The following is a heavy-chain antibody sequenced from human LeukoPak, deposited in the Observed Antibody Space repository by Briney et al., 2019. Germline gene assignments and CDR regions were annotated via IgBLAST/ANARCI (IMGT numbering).Heavy chain of an antibody. CDR1: GFTFSSNY. D-gene: IGHD4-17*01. V-gene: IGHV3-66*01. CDR2: IYSGGST. J-gene: IGHJ4*02. Sequence: GGSLRLSCAASGFTFSSNYMSWVRQAPGKGLEWVSAIYSGGSTYYSDSVKDRLTISSDNSKNTLYLQMNSLRAEDTGVYYCAREGYGDPYYFDYWGQGTLVTVSS. CDR3: AREGYGDPYYFDY.